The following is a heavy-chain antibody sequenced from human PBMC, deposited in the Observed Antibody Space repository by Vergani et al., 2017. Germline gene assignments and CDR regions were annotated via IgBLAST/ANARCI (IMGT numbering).Heavy chain of an antibody. CDR2: ITYNGGRT. Sequence: EVRLLESGGGLVQPGGSLRLSCAASGFTFNIYAMSWVRQAPGKGLEWVSTITYNGGRTYYADSVTGRFTISRDNSKNTMFLQMNNLRAEDTAVYYCAKDNVPGYYDSSGYCDYWGQGTLVTVSP. CDR1: GFTFNIYA. J-gene: IGHJ4*02. D-gene: IGHD3-22*01. CDR3: AKDNVPGYYDSSGYCDY. V-gene: IGHV3-23*01.